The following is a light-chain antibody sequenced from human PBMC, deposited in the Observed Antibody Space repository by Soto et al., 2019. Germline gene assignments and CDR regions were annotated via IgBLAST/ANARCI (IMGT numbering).Light chain of an antibody. V-gene: IGLV1-44*01. J-gene: IGLJ2*01. Sequence: QSVLTQPPSASGTPGQRVTISCSGSGSSIGTNTVNWYRQLPGTAPKLLIYGNNQRHSGVPDRFSGSKSGTSASLGISGLQSEDEADYYCAAWDGSLNNVLFGGGTKLTVL. CDR1: GSSIGTNT. CDR3: AAWDGSLNNVL. CDR2: GNN.